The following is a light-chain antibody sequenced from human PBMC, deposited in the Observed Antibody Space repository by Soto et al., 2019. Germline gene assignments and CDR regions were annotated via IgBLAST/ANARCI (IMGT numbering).Light chain of an antibody. V-gene: IGKV1-5*01. CDR2: DAS. CDR1: QSISTW. J-gene: IGKJ1*01. Sequence: DIQLTQSPATLSASVGDRVTITCRASQSISTWLAWYQQKPGKAPKLLIYDASSLESGVPSRFSGSGSGTEFTLTISSLQHEDFASYYCQQYNSYSTFGQGTKV. CDR3: QQYNSYST.